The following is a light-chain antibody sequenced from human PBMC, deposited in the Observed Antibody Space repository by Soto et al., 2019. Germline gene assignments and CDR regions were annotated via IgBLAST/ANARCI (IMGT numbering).Light chain of an antibody. J-gene: IGKJ1*01. Sequence: EIVLTQSPGTLSFSPGEIATLSGRASQSVSSSYLAWDQQKPGQATRILVYGASSRATGIPDRFSGSGSGTDFTLTISRLEPEDFAVYYCQQYGSLLWSFGQGTKVEIK. V-gene: IGKV3-20*01. CDR1: QSVSSSY. CDR2: GAS. CDR3: QQYGSLLWS.